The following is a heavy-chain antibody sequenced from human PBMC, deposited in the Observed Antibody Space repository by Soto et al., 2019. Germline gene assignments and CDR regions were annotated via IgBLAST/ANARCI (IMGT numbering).Heavy chain of an antibody. Sequence: QVQLVQSGAEVKKPGSSVKVSCKASGGTFSNYAFSWLRQAPRQGLEWMGGFVPIFGTPNYAQKFRGRLTITADESTSTAYMELSSLTSEDTAVYYCARDPYSSGLYRIYYFGMDVWGQGTTVTVSS. V-gene: IGHV1-69*01. CDR2: FVPIFGTP. CDR1: GGTFSNYA. CDR3: ARDPYSSGLYRIYYFGMDV. J-gene: IGHJ6*02. D-gene: IGHD6-19*01.